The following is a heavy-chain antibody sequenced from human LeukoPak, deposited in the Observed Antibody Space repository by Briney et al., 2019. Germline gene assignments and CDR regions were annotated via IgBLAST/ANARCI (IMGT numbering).Heavy chain of an antibody. CDR1: GFAFSSYW. CDR3: VRDAWMASTPLDY. V-gene: IGHV3-74*01. Sequence: PGGSLRLSCAASGFAFSSYWMHWVRQAPGKGLPWVSRIKNDGSSTNYADSVKGRFTISRDNAKNTLYLQINSLRAEDTAVYYCVRDAWMASTPLDYWGQGTLVTVSS. CDR2: IKNDGSST. D-gene: IGHD5-24*01. J-gene: IGHJ4*02.